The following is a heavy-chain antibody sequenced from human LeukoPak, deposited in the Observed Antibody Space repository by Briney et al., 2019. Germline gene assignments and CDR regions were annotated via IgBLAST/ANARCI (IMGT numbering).Heavy chain of an antibody. CDR3: EGQLQKGRFDY. J-gene: IGHJ4*02. CDR1: GFSFSTYW. V-gene: IGHV3-7*01. Sequence: PGGSLRLSCAASGFSFSTYWMSWVRQAPGKGLEWVANIKVDGSEEYYVDSVKGRFTISRDNAKNSLYLQMNSLRAEDTAVYYCEGQLQKGRFDYWGQGTLVTVSS. CDR2: IKVDGSEE. D-gene: IGHD2-2*01.